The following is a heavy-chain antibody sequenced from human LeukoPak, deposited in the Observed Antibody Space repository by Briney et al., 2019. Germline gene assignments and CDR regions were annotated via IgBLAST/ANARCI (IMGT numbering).Heavy chain of an antibody. CDR2: IWNDGSDE. Sequence: GGSLRLSCAASGFIFSKYAIHWVRQTPGKGLEWVAAIWNDGSDEHYADSVKGRFTISSDNSKNTLYLQMNSLRAEDKAVYYCAFEIGRSQGAFDIWGRGTMITVSS. V-gene: IGHV3-33*01. CDR1: GFIFSKYA. CDR3: AFEIGRSQGAFDI. D-gene: IGHD1-26*01. J-gene: IGHJ3*02.